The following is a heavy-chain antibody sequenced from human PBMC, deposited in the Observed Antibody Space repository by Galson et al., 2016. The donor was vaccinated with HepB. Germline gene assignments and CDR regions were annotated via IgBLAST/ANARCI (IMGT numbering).Heavy chain of an antibody. CDR3: ARDPDTTGPLDI. D-gene: IGHD1-1*01. CDR2: ISGSGYII. CDR1: GFTFNSHK. Sequence: SLRLSCAASGFTFNSHKMQWVRQAPGKGLEWLSDISGSGYIIQYADSVKGQFTTSRDNAKNSLYLQMNSLRAEDTGIYYCARDPDTTGPLDIWGQGTVVIVSS. J-gene: IGHJ3*02. V-gene: IGHV3-48*03.